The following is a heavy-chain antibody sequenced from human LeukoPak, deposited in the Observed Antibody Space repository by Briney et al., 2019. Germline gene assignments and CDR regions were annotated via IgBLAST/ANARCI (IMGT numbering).Heavy chain of an antibody. D-gene: IGHD3-3*01. J-gene: IGHJ4*02. CDR3: ARGLRFLEFGSRGPLDY. CDR2: INPSGGST. V-gene: IGHV1-46*01. Sequence: ASVKVSCKASGYTFTNYYMHWVRQAPGQGLEWMGIINPSGGSTSYAQKFQGRVTMTRDTSTSTVYMELSSLRSEDTAVYYCARGLRFLEFGSRGPLDYWGQGTLVTVSS. CDR1: GYTFTNYY.